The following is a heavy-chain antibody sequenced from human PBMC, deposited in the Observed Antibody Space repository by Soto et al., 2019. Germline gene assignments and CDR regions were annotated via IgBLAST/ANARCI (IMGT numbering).Heavy chain of an antibody. CDR2: INHSGTT. V-gene: IGHV4-34*01. D-gene: IGHD3-3*01. Sequence: PSETLSLTCAVYGGSFSGYSWNWIRQPPGKGLEWIGEINHSGTTNYNPSLKSRVTISVDTSKNQFSLKLTSVTAADTAVYYCARGNPPRYCDFWSTTSNWFDPWGQGTLVTVSS. CDR3: ARGNPPRYCDFWSTTSNWFDP. CDR1: GGSFSGYS. J-gene: IGHJ5*02.